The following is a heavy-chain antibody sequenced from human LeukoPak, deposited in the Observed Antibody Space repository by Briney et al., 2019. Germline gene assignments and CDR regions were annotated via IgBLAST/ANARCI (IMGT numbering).Heavy chain of an antibody. CDR1: GFTFSSYG. J-gene: IGHJ4*02. V-gene: IGHV3-33*01. CDR2: IWYDGSNK. CDR3: ARAGSSSWYRAQGFDY. D-gene: IGHD6-13*01. Sequence: GGSLRLSCAASGFTFSSYGMHWVRQAPGKGLEWVAVIWYDGSNKYYADSVKGRFTISRDNSKNTLYLQMNSLRAEDTAVYYCARAGSSSWYRAQGFDYWGQGTLVTVSS.